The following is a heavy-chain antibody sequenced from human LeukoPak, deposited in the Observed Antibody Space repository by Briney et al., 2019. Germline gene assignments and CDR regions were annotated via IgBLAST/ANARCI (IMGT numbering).Heavy chain of an antibody. CDR3: AKDFTPDGIWDIDY. V-gene: IGHV3-23*01. D-gene: IGHD1-14*01. J-gene: IGHJ4*02. Sequence: GGSLRLSCAASGFTFSSYAMSWVRQAPGKGLEWVSGIYGGGSGSTFYAESVKGRFTISRDNSKNTLYLQMNSLRDEDTAIYYCAKDFTPDGIWDIDYWGRGTLITVSS. CDR2: IYGGGSGST. CDR1: GFTFSSYA.